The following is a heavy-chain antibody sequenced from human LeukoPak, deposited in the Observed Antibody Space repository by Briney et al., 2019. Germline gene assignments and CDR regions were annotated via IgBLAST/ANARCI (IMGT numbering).Heavy chain of an antibody. CDR3: TGEALDY. V-gene: IGHV3-7*01. CDR2: INQDGREQ. CDR1: GFTFSDYW. Sequence: QTGGSLRLSCAASGFTFSDYWMSWVPQAPGQGLEWVAKINQDGREQHFVDSVKGRFTISRDNAKNSLFLQMDSLRAEDTAVYYCTGEALDYWGQGALVTVSS. J-gene: IGHJ4*02.